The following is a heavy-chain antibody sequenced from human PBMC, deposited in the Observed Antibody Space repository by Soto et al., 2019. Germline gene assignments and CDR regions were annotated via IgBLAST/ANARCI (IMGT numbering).Heavy chain of an antibody. Sequence: QVQLQESGPGLVKPSQTLSLTCTVSGGSISSGGYYWSWIRQHPAKGLEWIGFIYYSGSTYYNPSLKSRFAISVDTSKNQFSLKLSSVSAADTAVYYCARLRGCGGGGCYNIDYWGQGTLVTVSS. D-gene: IGHD2-15*01. CDR2: IYYSGST. V-gene: IGHV4-31*03. CDR3: ARLRGCGGGGCYNIDY. J-gene: IGHJ4*02. CDR1: GGSISSGGYY.